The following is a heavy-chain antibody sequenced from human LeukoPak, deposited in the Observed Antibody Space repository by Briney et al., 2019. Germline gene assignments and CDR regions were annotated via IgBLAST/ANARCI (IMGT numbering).Heavy chain of an antibody. CDR2: MNIDGSEK. D-gene: IGHD1-26*01. V-gene: IGHV3-7*01. CDR3: ARDPVEWELLLDY. CDR1: GFTFSSYW. J-gene: IGHJ4*02. Sequence: PGGSLRLSCAASGFTFSSYWMGWVRQAPGKRLEWVANMNIDGSEKYYADSAKGRFTNSRDNARNSVYLQMNSLRVEDTAVYYCARDPVEWELLLDYWGQGTLVTVSS.